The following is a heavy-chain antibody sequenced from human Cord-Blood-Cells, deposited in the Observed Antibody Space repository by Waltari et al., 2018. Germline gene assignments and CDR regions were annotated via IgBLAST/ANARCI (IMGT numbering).Heavy chain of an antibody. V-gene: IGHV1-2*02. J-gene: IGHJ5*02. CDR2: SKPNRGGT. Sequence: QVQLVQSGAEVKKPGASVKVSCKASGYTFTGYYMHWVRQAPGQGLEWMGRSKPNRGGTKYAQKFQGRVTMTRDTSISTAYMELSRLRSDDTAVYYCARDLYSSSWYNWFDPWGQGTLVTVSS. D-gene: IGHD6-13*01. CDR3: ARDLYSSSWYNWFDP. CDR1: GYTFTGYY.